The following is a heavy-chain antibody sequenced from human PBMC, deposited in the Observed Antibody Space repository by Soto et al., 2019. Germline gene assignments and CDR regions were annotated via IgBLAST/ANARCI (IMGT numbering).Heavy chain of an antibody. CDR1: GFPFREFG. Sequence: QMQLVESGGGVVQPGRSLRLSCVASGFPFREFGMHWVRQAPGKGLEWVALISYDGSDYADSVKGRFTISRDDSRDTLFLHMDNLRPDATGVYYCARRWNYYLDFWGQGTLVDVSS. J-gene: IGHJ4*02. CDR3: ARRWNYYLDF. CDR2: ISYDGSD. D-gene: IGHD1-1*01. V-gene: IGHV3-33*05.